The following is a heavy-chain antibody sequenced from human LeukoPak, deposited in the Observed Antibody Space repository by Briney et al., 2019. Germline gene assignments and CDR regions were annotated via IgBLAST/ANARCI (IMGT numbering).Heavy chain of an antibody. CDR2: ISAYNGNT. J-gene: IGHJ6*03. CDR1: GYTFTNYG. Sequence: ASVKVSCKASGYTFTNYGISWVRQAPGQGLEWMGWISAYNGNTNYAQRLQDRVTMTTDTSTSTAYMELRSLRSDDTAVYYCARAGTGWGYYYYYYMDVWGKGTTVTISS. D-gene: IGHD1-7*01. V-gene: IGHV1-18*01. CDR3: ARAGTGWGYYYYYYMDV.